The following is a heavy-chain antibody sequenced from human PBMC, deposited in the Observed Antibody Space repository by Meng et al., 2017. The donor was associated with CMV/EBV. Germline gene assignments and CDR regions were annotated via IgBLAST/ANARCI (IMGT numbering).Heavy chain of an antibody. CDR1: GDSVSSNSAA. CDR2: TYYRSKWYN. Sequence: LRLSCAISGDSVSSNSAAWNWIRQSPSRGLEWLGRTYYRSKWYNDYAVSVKSRITINPGTSKNQFSLQLNSVTPEDTAVYYCAREAPIGITIFGVVINPLDYWGQGTLVTVSS. D-gene: IGHD3-3*01. J-gene: IGHJ4*02. CDR3: AREAPIGITIFGVVINPLDY. V-gene: IGHV6-1*01.